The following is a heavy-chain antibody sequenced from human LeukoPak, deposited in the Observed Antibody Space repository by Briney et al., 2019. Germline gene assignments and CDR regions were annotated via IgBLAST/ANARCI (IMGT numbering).Heavy chain of an antibody. J-gene: IGHJ4*02. V-gene: IGHV1-69*06. Sequence: SVKVSCKASGGTFSGYAISWVRQAPGQGLEWMGGIIPIFGTANYAQKFQGRVTITADKSTSTAYMELSSLRSEDTAVYYCARSGVWFGEPLDYWGQGTLVTVSS. D-gene: IGHD3-10*01. CDR3: ARSGVWFGEPLDY. CDR2: IIPIFGTA. CDR1: GGTFSGYA.